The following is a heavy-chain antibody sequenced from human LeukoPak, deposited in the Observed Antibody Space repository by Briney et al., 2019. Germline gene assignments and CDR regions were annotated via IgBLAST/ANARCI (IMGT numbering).Heavy chain of an antibody. CDR3: ARYDPSDYATSGLYYGVYFDS. Sequence: SETLSLTCSVSGGSITVHYCSWIRQSRREGREWIGYIYYNGNTNYNPSLKSRVIILLDMPRNQFSRNLTSVTAADTAIYYCARYDPSDYATSGLYYGVYFDSWGQGTLVSVSS. V-gene: IGHV4-59*08. J-gene: IGHJ4*02. CDR1: GGSITVHY. D-gene: IGHD3-22*01. CDR2: IYYNGNT.